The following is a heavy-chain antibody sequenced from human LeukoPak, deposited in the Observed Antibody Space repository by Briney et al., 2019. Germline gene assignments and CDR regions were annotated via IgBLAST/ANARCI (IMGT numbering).Heavy chain of an antibody. V-gene: IGHV4-39*01. CDR3: ARKSGGGGVAVMDV. D-gene: IGHD1-26*01. J-gene: IGHJ6*02. CDR1: GGSISSSSYY. Sequence: SETLSLTCTVSGGSISSSSYYWGWIRQPPGKGLEWIGSIYYSGSTYYNPSLKSRVTISVDTSKNQFSLKLSSVTAADTAVVFWARKSGGGGVAVMDVWGQGTTVTVSS. CDR2: IYYSGST.